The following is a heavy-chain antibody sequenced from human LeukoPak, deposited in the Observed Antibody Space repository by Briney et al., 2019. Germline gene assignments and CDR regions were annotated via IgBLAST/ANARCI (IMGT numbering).Heavy chain of an antibody. V-gene: IGHV3-48*01. CDR3: ARTSTYGDYDY. J-gene: IGHJ4*02. D-gene: IGHD4-17*01. CDR1: GFTFDTYS. CDR2: ISGDTSTK. Sequence: SGGSLRLFCAASGFTFDTYSMNWVRQAPGKRLEWVSYISGDTSTKYYADSVKGRFTISRDVAKSSLYLQMNSLRAEDTAIYYCARTSTYGDYDYWGQGTLVTVSS.